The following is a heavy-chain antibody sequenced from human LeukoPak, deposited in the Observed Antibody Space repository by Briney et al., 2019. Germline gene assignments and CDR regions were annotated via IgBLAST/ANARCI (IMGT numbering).Heavy chain of an antibody. CDR3: ARDLDMSYCGGDCYSRFDP. V-gene: IGHV1-2*02. CDR1: GYTFTGYY. J-gene: IGHJ5*02. Sequence: ASVKVSCKASGYTFTGYYMHWVRQAPGQGLEWMGWINPNSGGTNYAQKFQGRVTMTRDTSISTAYMELSRLRSDDTAVYYCARDLDMSYCGGDCYSRFDPWGQGTLVTVSS. D-gene: IGHD2-21*02. CDR2: INPNSGGT.